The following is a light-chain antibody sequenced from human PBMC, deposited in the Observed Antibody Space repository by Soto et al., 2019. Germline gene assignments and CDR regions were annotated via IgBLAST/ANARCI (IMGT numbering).Light chain of an antibody. J-gene: IGKJ4*01. CDR2: GAS. CDR3: QQYGALPPT. Sequence: EIALTQFPGALYLSPGERVTLSRRASQTVSNTYLAWYQQKSGQAPKFLIYGASNRATGIPDRFSGSGSGTDFTLTISRLEPEDFAVYYCQQYGALPPTFGGGTKVEIK. V-gene: IGKV3-20*01. CDR1: QTVSNTY.